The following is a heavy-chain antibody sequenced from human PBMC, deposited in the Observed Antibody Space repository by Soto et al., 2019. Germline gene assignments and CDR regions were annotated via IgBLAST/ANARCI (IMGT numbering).Heavy chain of an antibody. CDR1: GFTFSSYA. CDR2: ISGSGGST. D-gene: IGHD3-22*01. V-gene: IGHV3-23*01. CDR3: AKFMTYSGYEAMIVVVTQFDY. Sequence: PGGSLRLSCAASGFTFSSYAMSWVRQAPGKGLEWVSAISGSGGSTYYADSVKGRFTISRDNSKNTLYLQMNSLRAEDTAVYYCAKFMTYSGYEAMIVVVTQFDYWGQGTLVTVSS. J-gene: IGHJ4*02.